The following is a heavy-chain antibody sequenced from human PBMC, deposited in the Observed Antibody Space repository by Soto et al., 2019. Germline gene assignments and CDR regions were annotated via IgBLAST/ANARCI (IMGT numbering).Heavy chain of an antibody. CDR3: ARHFSVDYFDD. CDR2: IYYSGTT. CDR1: RDSITSNNYF. Sequence: ASETPSLTRTVSRDSITSNNYFLAWIRQPPGKDLEWIGSIYYSGTTYYNPSLKSRVTISVDRSKNQFSLKLSSVTAADTAVYYCARHFSVDYFDDWGQGALVTVSS. V-gene: IGHV4-39*01. J-gene: IGHJ4*02.